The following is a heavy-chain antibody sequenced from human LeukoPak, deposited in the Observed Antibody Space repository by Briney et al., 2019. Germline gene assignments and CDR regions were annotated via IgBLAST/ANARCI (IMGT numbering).Heavy chain of an antibody. CDR1: GYTFTTYT. CDR2: INAGNGNT. CDR3: ARDSVVYYDSRREYYYYYYMDV. D-gene: IGHD3-22*01. V-gene: IGHV1-3*03. J-gene: IGHJ6*03. Sequence: GASLKVSCKASGYTFTTYTIHWVRQAPGQRLEWMGWINAGNGNTKYSQDFQGRVTISRNTSASTAYMELSSLRSEDTAVYYCARDSVVYYDSRREYYYYYYMDVWGKGTTVTVSS.